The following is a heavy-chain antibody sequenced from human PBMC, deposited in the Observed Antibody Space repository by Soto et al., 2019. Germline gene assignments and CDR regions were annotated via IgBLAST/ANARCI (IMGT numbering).Heavy chain of an antibody. Sequence: SETLSLTCDVSGYSISSGYYWGWIRQPPGKGLGWIGGVYHSGRSQYDPSLKTRVTISVDTSENQFSLKLTSVTAADTAVYYCAGISTHQYDNSGYYSPTYYFDFWSQGSLVTGSS. V-gene: IGHV4-38-2*01. CDR2: VYHSGRS. D-gene: IGHD3-3*01. J-gene: IGHJ4*02. CDR3: AGISTHQYDNSGYYSPTYYFDF. CDR1: GYSISSGYY.